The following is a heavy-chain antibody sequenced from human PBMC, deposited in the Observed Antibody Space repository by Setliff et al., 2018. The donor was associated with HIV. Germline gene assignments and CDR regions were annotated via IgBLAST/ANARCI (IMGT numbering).Heavy chain of an antibody. V-gene: IGHV1-18*01. D-gene: IGHD3-22*01. J-gene: IGHJ1*01. Sequence: GASVKVSCKASGYTFTSYGISWVRQAPGQGLEWMGWISAYNGHTNYAQKLQGRVTMTTDTSTSTVYMELSSLRSEDTAVYYCARDWEARADYYDTSGQAQYFQHWGQGTLVTVSS. CDR3: ARDWEARADYYDTSGQAQYFQH. CDR2: ISAYNGHT. CDR1: GYTFTSYG.